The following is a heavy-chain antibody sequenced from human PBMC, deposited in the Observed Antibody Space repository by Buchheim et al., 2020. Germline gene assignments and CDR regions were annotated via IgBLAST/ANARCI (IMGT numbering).Heavy chain of an antibody. V-gene: IGHV3-30*18. Sequence: QVQLVESGGGVVQPGRSLRLSCAASGFTFSSYGMHWVRQAPGKGLEWVAVISYDGSNKYYADSVKGRFTISRDNSKTTLYLQMNSLRAEDTAVYYCAKDQYGMDVWGQGTT. CDR2: ISYDGSNK. CDR3: AKDQYGMDV. CDR1: GFTFSSYG. J-gene: IGHJ6*02.